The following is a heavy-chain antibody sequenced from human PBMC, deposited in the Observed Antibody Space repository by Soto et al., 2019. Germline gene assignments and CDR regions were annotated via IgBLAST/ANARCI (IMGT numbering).Heavy chain of an antibody. J-gene: IGHJ3*02. CDR1: GYTFTSYY. Sequence: GASVKVSCKASGYTFTSYYMHWVRQAPGQGLEWMGIINPSGGSTSYAQKFQGRVTMTRDTSTSTVYMELSSLRSEDTAVYYCARVRDITHGSDAFDIWGQGTMVTVSS. CDR3: ARVRDITHGSDAFDI. CDR2: INPSGGST. D-gene: IGHD5-12*01. V-gene: IGHV1-46*01.